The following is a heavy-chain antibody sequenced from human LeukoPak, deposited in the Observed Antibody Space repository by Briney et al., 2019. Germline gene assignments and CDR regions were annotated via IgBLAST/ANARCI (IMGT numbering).Heavy chain of an antibody. V-gene: IGHV1-69*05. CDR3: ARWVLEMDTNTYYYYMDV. CDR2: IIPIFGTA. CDR1: GGTFSSYA. J-gene: IGHJ6*03. D-gene: IGHD5-24*01. Sequence: ASVKVSCKASGGTFSSYAISWVRQAPGQGLEWMGGIIPIFGTANYAQKFQGRVTITTDESTSTAYMELSSLRSEDTAVYYCARWVLEMDTNTYYYYMDVWGKGTTVTVSS.